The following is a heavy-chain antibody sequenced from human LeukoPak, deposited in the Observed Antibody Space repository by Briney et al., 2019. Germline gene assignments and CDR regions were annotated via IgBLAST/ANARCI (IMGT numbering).Heavy chain of an antibody. V-gene: IGHV3-23*01. CDR3: AKEGGYFDWPFTFDY. Sequence: GGSLRLSCAASGFTFSSYGMSWVRQAPGKGLEWVSAISSSGGSTYSADSVKGRFIISRDNSKNMLYLQMNSLRAEDTAVYYCAKEGGYFDWPFTFDYWGQGTLVTVSS. CDR2: ISSSGGST. D-gene: IGHD3-9*01. J-gene: IGHJ4*02. CDR1: GFTFSSYG.